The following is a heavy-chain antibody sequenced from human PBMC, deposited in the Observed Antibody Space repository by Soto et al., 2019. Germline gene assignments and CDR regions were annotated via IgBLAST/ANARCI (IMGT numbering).Heavy chain of an antibody. V-gene: IGHV4-59*01. CDR1: GGSFSSYF. CDR3: ATFNWYFDI. CDR2: IYYTGST. Sequence: QVQLQESGPGLVKPSETLSLTCTVSGGSFSSYFWSWIRQPPGKGLEWIGYIYYTGSTNYNPSLKSRVTISVDTSKNQFSLQLSSVTAANTAVYYCATFNWYFDIWGRGTLVTVSS. J-gene: IGHJ2*01.